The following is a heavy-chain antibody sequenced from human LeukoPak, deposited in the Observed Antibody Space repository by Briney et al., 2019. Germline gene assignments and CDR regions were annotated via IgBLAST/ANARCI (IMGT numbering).Heavy chain of an antibody. V-gene: IGHV3-23*01. J-gene: IGHJ4*02. D-gene: IGHD3-22*01. CDR3: ARKTDSGGQGDY. Sequence: GGSLRLSCAASGFTFSSYAMSWVRQAPGKGLEWVSGISGSGANTYYADSVKGRFTISRDNSKNTLYLQMNSLRAEDTAVYYCARKTDSGGQGDYWGPGTLVTVSS. CDR2: ISGSGANT. CDR1: GFTFSSYA.